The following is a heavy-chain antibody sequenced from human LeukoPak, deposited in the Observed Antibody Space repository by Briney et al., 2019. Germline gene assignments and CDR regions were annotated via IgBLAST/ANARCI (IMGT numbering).Heavy chain of an antibody. D-gene: IGHD1-26*01. V-gene: IGHV3-66*01. CDR3: ARGGGSCYYGMDV. Sequence: GGSLRLSCAASGFIVSTNCMSWVRQAAGKGLEWVSVIYRGGSTYYADSVKGRFTISRDNSKNTLYLQMNSLRDEDTAVYYCARGGGSCYYGMDVWGQGTTVTVSS. J-gene: IGHJ6*02. CDR2: IYRGGST. CDR1: GFIVSTNC.